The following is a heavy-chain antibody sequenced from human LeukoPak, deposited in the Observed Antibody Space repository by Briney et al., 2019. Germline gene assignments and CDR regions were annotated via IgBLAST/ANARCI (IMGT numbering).Heavy chain of an antibody. CDR2: IYSGGST. V-gene: IGHV3-53*01. CDR1: GFTVSSNY. Sequence: PGGSLRLSCAASGFTVSSNYMSWVRQAPGKGLEWVSVIYSGGSTHYADSVKGRFTISRDNSKNTLYLQVNSLRAEDTALYYCAKDQTPYGSGSYSPIDYWGQGTLVTVSS. CDR3: AKDQTPYGSGSYSPIDY. J-gene: IGHJ4*02. D-gene: IGHD3-10*01.